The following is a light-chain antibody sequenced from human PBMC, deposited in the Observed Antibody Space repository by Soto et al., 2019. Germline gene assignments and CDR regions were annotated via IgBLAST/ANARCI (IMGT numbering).Light chain of an antibody. J-gene: IGKJ4*01. CDR1: QSVSSN. V-gene: IGKV3-15*01. Sequence: EIVMTQSPATLSVSPGERATLSCRASQSVSSNLAWYQQKPGQAPRLLIYGASTRATGIPARFRGSGSGTEFNLTISSLQSEDFAVYYCQQYNNWPPLTFGGGTKVEIK. CDR3: QQYNNWPPLT. CDR2: GAS.